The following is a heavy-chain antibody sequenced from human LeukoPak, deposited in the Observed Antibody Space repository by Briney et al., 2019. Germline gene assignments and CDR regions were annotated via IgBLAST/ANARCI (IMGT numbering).Heavy chain of an antibody. V-gene: IGHV3-72*01. CDR1: GFTFSDHF. CDR2: SRNKAKSYTT. J-gene: IGHJ4*02. CDR3: VRVGSVSGSDYLDY. D-gene: IGHD6-19*01. Sequence: GGSLRLSCAVSGFTFSDHFLDWVRQAPGKGLESVGRSRNKAKSYTTEYAASVKGRFTISRDDSKNSLYLQMNSLETEDTAVYYCVRVGSVSGSDYLDYWGQGTLVTVSS.